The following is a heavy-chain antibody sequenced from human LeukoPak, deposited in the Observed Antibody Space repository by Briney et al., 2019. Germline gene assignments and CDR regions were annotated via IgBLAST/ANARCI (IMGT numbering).Heavy chain of an antibody. Sequence: GGSLRLSCAASGFTFSSYEMNWVRQAPGKGLEWVSYISSSGRTIYYADSVKGRFTISRDNGKNSLYLQMNSPRVEDTAVYYCAKLAKYFYGAETFYFFEHWGQGTPVTASS. CDR3: AKLAKYFYGAETFYFFEH. V-gene: IGHV3-48*03. CDR1: GFTFSSYE. CDR2: ISSSGRTI. J-gene: IGHJ4*02. D-gene: IGHD3-10*01.